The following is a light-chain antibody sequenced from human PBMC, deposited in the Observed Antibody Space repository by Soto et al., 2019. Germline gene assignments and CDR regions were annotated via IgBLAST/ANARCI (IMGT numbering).Light chain of an antibody. CDR2: EVS. CDR3: SSYTLSTSRAV. CDR1: SSDVGGYNY. Sequence: QSALTQPASVSGSPGQSITISCTGTSSDVGGYNYVSWYQQHPGKAPKLMIYEVSNRPSGVSNRFSGSKSGNTASLTISGLQAEDEADYYCSSYTLSTSRAVFGTGTNATVL. V-gene: IGLV2-14*01. J-gene: IGLJ1*01.